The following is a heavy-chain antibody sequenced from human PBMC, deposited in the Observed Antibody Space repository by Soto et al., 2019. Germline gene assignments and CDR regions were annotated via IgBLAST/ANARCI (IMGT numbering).Heavy chain of an antibody. V-gene: IGHV3-23*01. CDR1: VFTFNNYA. J-gene: IGHJ4*02. D-gene: IGHD6-13*01. CDR2: IIGSGNII. Sequence: PGWSLRLSCAASVFTFNNYAMSWVRVSPGRGLEWVSAIIGSGNIIHYADSVKGRFTISRDNSKNTLYLQMSSLRAEDTAVYYCARAISSSWSYFDYWGQGTLATDSS. CDR3: ARAISSSWSYFDY.